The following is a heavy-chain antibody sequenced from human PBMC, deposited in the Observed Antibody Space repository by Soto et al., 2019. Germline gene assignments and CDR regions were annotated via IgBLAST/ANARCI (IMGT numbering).Heavy chain of an antibody. Sequence: VQLLESGGGSVQPGGSLRLSCAASGFTFTNYAMSWVRQAPGKGLEWVSVISGSGGNTYYADSVKGRFTISRDNSRDTLYLQMNSRRAEDTAVYSCAKKEYSRGWYAVDYWGQGTLVTVSS. V-gene: IGHV3-23*01. D-gene: IGHD6-19*01. CDR3: AKKEYSRGWYAVDY. J-gene: IGHJ4*02. CDR2: ISGSGGNT. CDR1: GFTFTNYA.